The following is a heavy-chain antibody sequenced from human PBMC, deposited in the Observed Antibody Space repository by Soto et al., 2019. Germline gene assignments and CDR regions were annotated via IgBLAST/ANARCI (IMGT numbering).Heavy chain of an antibody. V-gene: IGHV3-7*01. Sequence: EVQLVESGGGLVQPGGSLRLSCAASGFTFSRYWMSWVRQAPGKGLEWVANIKQDGSEKDYVDSVKGRFTISRDNAKNSLYLQMNSLRAEDTAVYYCARPIRGSVDYWGQGTLVTVSS. D-gene: IGHD1-26*01. CDR1: GFTFSRYW. CDR3: ARPIRGSVDY. J-gene: IGHJ4*02. CDR2: IKQDGSEK.